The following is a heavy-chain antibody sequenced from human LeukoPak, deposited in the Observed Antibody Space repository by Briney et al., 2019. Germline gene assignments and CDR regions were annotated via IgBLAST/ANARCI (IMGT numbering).Heavy chain of an antibody. CDR2: IRNDASVQ. D-gene: IGHD4-17*01. CDR1: GFTFSDYA. Sequence: GGSLRLSCAASGFTFSDYAMHWVRQAPGKGLEWVAFIRNDASVQHYADPVKGRFTISRDNSKNTLYLEMNSLRADDTAVYYGVKVKAEATVFDCWGQGTLVTVSS. J-gene: IGHJ4*02. CDR3: VKVKAEATVFDC. V-gene: IGHV3-30*02.